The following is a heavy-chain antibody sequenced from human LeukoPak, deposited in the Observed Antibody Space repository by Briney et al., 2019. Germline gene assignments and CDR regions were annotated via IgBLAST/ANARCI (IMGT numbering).Heavy chain of an antibody. CDR1: GFSLRTRGVG. CDR2: IYWDDDK. J-gene: IGHJ4*02. CDR3: AHRLIAHPPDY. D-gene: IGHD2-21*01. Sequence: ASGPTLVNPPQTLTLTCTFSGFSLRTRGVGVGWIRQPPGKALEWLALIYWDDDKRYSPSLRSRLTITKDTSKNQVVLTMTNMDPVDTATYYCAHRLIAHPPDYWGQGTLVTVSS. V-gene: IGHV2-5*02.